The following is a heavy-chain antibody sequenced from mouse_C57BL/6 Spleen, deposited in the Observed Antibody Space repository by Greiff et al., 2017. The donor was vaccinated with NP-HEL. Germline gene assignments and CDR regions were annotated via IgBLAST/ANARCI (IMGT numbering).Heavy chain of an antibody. D-gene: IGHD2-3*01. CDR2: IYPGGGSP. V-gene: IGHV1-55*01. J-gene: IGHJ3*01. CDR3: AISGDGYLAY. CDR1: GYTFTAYW. Sequence: VQLQQPGAELLKPGASVKMSCKASGYTFTAYWITWVNQGPGQGLEWMGVIYPGGGSPNYNEKFKSKATLTIVTSSSTAYMQLSSLTSEDSAVYYCAISGDGYLAYWGQGTLVTVSA.